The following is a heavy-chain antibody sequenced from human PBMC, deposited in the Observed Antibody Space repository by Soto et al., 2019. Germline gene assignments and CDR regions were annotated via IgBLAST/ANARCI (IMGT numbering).Heavy chain of an antibody. J-gene: IGHJ4*02. CDR1: GGSFSGYY. Sequence: SETLSLTCAVYGGSFSGYYWSWIRQPPGKGLEWIGEINHSGSTNYNPSLKSRVTISVDTSKNQFSLKLSSVTAADTAVYYCARYPRWYYDSSGYYLDYWGQGTLVTVSS. CDR3: ARYPRWYYDSSGYYLDY. D-gene: IGHD3-22*01. CDR2: INHSGST. V-gene: IGHV4-34*01.